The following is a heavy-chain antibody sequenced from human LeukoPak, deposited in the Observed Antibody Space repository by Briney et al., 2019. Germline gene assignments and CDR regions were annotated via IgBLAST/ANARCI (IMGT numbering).Heavy chain of an antibody. CDR1: GFTFSDYY. CDR2: VRYDGSNK. V-gene: IGHV3-30*02. D-gene: IGHD6-13*01. Sequence: PGGSLRLSCAASGFTFSDYYMSWIRQAPGKGLEWVAFVRYDGSNKYEDSVRGRFTISRDNSKNTMYLQMNGLRAEDTAVYYCTKGGSSSWDYFDYWGQGTLVTVSS. J-gene: IGHJ4*02. CDR3: TKGGSSSWDYFDY.